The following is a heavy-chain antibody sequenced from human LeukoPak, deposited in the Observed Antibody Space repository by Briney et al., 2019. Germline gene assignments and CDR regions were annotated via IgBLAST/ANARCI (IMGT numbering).Heavy chain of an antibody. J-gene: IGHJ4*02. V-gene: IGHV1-18*01. D-gene: IGHD2/OR15-2a*01. CDR2: MKVGEGNT. CDR3: SRSSDTTSWYYFDH. Sequence: ASMKVSCKTSGYTFTSFGITWVRQAPRQGPEWMGWMKVGEGNTHFAQKFQDRVSMTRDISSNTAFLELRNLRSDDTAVYFCSRSSDTTSWYYFDHWGQGTLVTVSS. CDR1: GYTFTSFG.